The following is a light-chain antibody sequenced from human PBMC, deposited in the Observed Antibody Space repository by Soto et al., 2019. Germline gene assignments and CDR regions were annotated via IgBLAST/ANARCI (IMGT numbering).Light chain of an antibody. V-gene: IGKV3-20*01. CDR2: GAS. Sequence: IQFTQSSGSLSLGEWPRATHSCRASQSVTSTSLAWYQQKPGQAPRLLMYGASSRATGTPDRISGGGSGTDFTLTISRLEPEDFAVYYWQQYVTSSITFGQGTRLEI. CDR3: QQYVTSSIT. CDR1: QSVTSTS. J-gene: IGKJ5*01.